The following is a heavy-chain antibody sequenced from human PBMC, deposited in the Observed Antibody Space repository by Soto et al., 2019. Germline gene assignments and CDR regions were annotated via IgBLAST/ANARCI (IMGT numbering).Heavy chain of an antibody. CDR2: INSDGSTT. V-gene: IGHV3-74*01. Sequence: EVQLVESGGGLVQPGGFLRLSCAASGFTFSNHWMHWVRQAPGKGLVWVSRINSDGSTTTYADSVKGRFTISRHKAKNTLYLQLNSLRAEDTVLYYCARGYSSGPDDWGQGTLVTVSS. CDR1: GFTFSNHW. J-gene: IGHJ4*02. D-gene: IGHD6-19*01. CDR3: ARGYSSGPDD.